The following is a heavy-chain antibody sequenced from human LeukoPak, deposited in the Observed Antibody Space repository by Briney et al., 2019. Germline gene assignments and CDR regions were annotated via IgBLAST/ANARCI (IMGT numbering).Heavy chain of an antibody. CDR3: ARLRGNYYDSSGHNWFDP. CDR1: GYSFTTYW. Sequence: GESLKISGKGSGYSFTTYWSGGVRQMPGKGLGWMGIIYPGDSDTRYSPSFQGQVTISADKSISTAYLQWSSLKASDTAMYYCARLRGNYYDSSGHNWFDPWGQGTLVTVSS. D-gene: IGHD3-22*01. J-gene: IGHJ5*02. CDR2: IYPGDSDT. V-gene: IGHV5-51*01.